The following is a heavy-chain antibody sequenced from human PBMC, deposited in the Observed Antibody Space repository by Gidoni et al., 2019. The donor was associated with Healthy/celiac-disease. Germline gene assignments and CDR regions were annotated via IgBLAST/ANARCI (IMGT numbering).Heavy chain of an antibody. D-gene: IGHD6-13*01. V-gene: IGHV4-34*01. CDR1: GGSFSGYY. CDR3: AREGQLVLGYFDL. J-gene: IGHJ2*01. CDR2: INHSGST. Sequence: QVQLQQWGAGLLKHSESLSLTCAAYGGSFSGYYWSWIRQPPGKGLEWIGEINHSGSTNYNPSLKSRVTISIDTSKNQFSLKLSSVTAADTDVYYCAREGQLVLGYFDLWGRGTLVTVSS.